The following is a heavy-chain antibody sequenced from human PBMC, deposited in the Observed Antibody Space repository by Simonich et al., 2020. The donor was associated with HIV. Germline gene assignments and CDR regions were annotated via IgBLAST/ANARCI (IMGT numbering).Heavy chain of an antibody. CDR3: ARRDRELILYFDY. CDR2: FKHSGIT. Sequence: QVQLQQWGAGLLKPSETLSLTCAVYGGSFSGNSWRWIRQPPGKGLGWIGKFKHSGITNYKSSLNSRATISVDKSKNQFSLKLSSVTAADTAIYYCARRDRELILYFDYWGQGNLVTVSS. J-gene: IGHJ4*02. D-gene: IGHD3-3*01. V-gene: IGHV4-34*01. CDR1: GGSFSGNS.